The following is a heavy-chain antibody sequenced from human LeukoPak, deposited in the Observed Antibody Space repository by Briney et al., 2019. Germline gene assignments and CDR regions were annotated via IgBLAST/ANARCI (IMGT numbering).Heavy chain of an antibody. Sequence: PGGSLRLSCAASGFTFTTYGMHWVRESPGKGLGWVALITYDGYYKYYSDSVKGRFTISSDTSKNTLYLQMNSLRAEDTAVYYCARDLSPVVRASPMGYWGQGTLVTVSS. V-gene: IGHV3-30*03. CDR1: GFTFTTYG. CDR3: ARDLSPVVRASPMGY. CDR2: ITYDGYYK. J-gene: IGHJ4*02. D-gene: IGHD3-10*01.